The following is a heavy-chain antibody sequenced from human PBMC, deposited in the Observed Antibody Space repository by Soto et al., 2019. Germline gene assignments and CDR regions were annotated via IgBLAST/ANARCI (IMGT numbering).Heavy chain of an antibody. CDR1: GFTFSSYW. Sequence: EVPLVESGGGLVQPGGSLRLSCAASGFTFSSYWMHWVRQAPGKGLVWVSRINSDGSSTSYADSVKGRFTISRDNAKNTLYLQMNSLRAEDTAVYYCARAGDGYPYYFDYWGQGTLVTVSS. CDR2: INSDGSST. J-gene: IGHJ4*02. D-gene: IGHD5-12*01. CDR3: ARAGDGYPYYFDY. V-gene: IGHV3-74*01.